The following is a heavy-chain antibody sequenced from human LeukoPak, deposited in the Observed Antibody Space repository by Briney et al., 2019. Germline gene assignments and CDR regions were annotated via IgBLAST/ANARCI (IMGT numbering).Heavy chain of an antibody. CDR3: ENCGRSTSCFY. J-gene: IGHJ4*02. CDR2: ISDSGGST. D-gene: IGHD2-2*01. V-gene: IGHV3-23*01. CDR1: GITFSNHA. Sequence: PGGSLRLSCASSGITFSNHAMSCVRQAPEKGLEWVSTISDSGGSTYYADSVKGRFTISRDNSKNTLYLQMNSLRAEDTAVYYCENCGRSTSCFYWGQGTLVTVSS.